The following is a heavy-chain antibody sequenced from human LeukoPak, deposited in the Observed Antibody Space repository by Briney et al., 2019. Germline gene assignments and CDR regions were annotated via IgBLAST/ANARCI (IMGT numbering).Heavy chain of an antibody. CDR2: ISTYNGNT. D-gene: IGHD2-2*01. CDR1: GYTITSYG. Sequence: VAAGKVSCKSSGYTITSYGISWVRQGPGQGLGWMGWISTYNGNTNYAQKLQGRVTMTTDTSTSTAYMELRSLRSDDTAVYYCARDCSSTSCYGWLDSWGQGTLVTVSS. V-gene: IGHV1-18*04. J-gene: IGHJ5*01. CDR3: ARDCSSTSCYGWLDS.